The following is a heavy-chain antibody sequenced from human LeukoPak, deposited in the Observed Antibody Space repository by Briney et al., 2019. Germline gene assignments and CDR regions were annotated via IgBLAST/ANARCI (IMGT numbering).Heavy chain of an antibody. D-gene: IGHD3-10*01. J-gene: IGHJ3*02. Sequence: ASVTVSFKAAGYTFTVYYMHWVRQAPGQGLEWMGWINPNSGGTNYSQKFQGRVTVTRDTSISTAYMELSRLRFDDTAVYYCAKNIWFGESSDPFHIWGQGTMVTVSS. V-gene: IGHV1-2*02. CDR2: INPNSGGT. CDR1: GYTFTVYY. CDR3: AKNIWFGESSDPFHI.